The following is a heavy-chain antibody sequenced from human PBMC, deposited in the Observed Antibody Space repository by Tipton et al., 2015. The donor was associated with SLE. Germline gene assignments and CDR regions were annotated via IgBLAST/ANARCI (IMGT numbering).Heavy chain of an antibody. D-gene: IGHD6-13*01. CDR1: GFTFSSFE. J-gene: IGHJ3*02. Sequence: SLRLSCVASGFTFSSFEMIWVRQAPGKGLEGGSYISRSGTTIYYADSVQGRFTSSRDNAKNSVYLQMNSLRVDDSGVYYCARGGVSSSWYGGAFDIWGQGTMVTVSS. CDR3: ARGGVSSSWYGGAFDI. V-gene: IGHV3-48*03. CDR2: ISRSGTTI.